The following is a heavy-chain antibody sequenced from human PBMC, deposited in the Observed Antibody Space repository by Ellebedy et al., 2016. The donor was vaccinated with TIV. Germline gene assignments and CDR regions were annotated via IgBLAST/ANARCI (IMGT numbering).Heavy chain of an antibody. V-gene: IGHV3-53*01. D-gene: IGHD5-18*01. CDR2: IYSGGST. Sequence: GESLKISCAASGFTVSSNYMSWVRQAPGKGLEWVSVIYSGGSTYYADSVKGRFTISRDNSKTTLYLQMNSLRAEDTAVYYCAREPRDPAIYYGMDVWGQGTTVTVSS. CDR3: AREPRDPAIYYGMDV. CDR1: GFTVSSNY. J-gene: IGHJ6*02.